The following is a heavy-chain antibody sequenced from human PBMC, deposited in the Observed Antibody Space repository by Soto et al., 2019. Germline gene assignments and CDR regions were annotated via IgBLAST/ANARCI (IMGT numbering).Heavy chain of an antibody. Sequence: PGGSLRLSCVVSGFTFRSYAMHWVRQTPGKGLEWVAVISYDGSNKHYADSVKGRFSISRDNSKNMLYLQMDSLSTEDTAVYYCVRSMIIVVRLIGLDYWGQGTLVTVSS. V-gene: IGHV3-30-3*01. CDR3: VRSMIIVVRLIGLDY. D-gene: IGHD3-22*01. CDR2: ISYDGSNK. J-gene: IGHJ4*02. CDR1: GFTFRSYA.